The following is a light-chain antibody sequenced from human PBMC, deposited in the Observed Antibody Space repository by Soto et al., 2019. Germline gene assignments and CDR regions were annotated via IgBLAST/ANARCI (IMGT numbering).Light chain of an antibody. J-gene: IGKJ5*01. V-gene: IGKV3-20*01. CDR1: QSVWNSY. CDR3: QQYGGSPPIT. Sequence: EVVLTQSPGTLSLSPGERATRSCRASQSVWNSYLAWYQQKPGQAPRLLIYGAFRRATGIPDRISGGGSGTDFTLNISRLEPEDFAVYYCQQYGGSPPITFGQGTRLEIK. CDR2: GAF.